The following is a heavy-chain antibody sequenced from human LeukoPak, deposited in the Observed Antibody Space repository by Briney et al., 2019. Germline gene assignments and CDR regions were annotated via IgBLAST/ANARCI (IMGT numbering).Heavy chain of an antibody. D-gene: IGHD3-16*02. CDR2: ISYDGSNK. CDR3: AKDIAPST. Sequence: GGSLRLSCAASGFTFSSYGMHWVRQAPGKGLEWVAVISYDGSNKYYADSVKGRFTISRDNSKNTLYLQMNSLRAEDTAVYYCAKDIAPSTWGQGTLVTVSS. V-gene: IGHV3-30*18. CDR1: GFTFSSYG. J-gene: IGHJ5*02.